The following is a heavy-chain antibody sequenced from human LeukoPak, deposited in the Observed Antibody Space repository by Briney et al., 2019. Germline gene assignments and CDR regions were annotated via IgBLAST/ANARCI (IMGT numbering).Heavy chain of an antibody. CDR3: ARELELQTRIDV. D-gene: IGHD1-7*01. J-gene: IGHJ6*02. Sequence: ASVKVSCKASRYTFTDYYMHWVRHAPGQELEWMGRINPKSGGTNLAQKVQSRVTMTRDTSISTAYMEPGSLRSDDTPVYYCARELELQTRIDVWGQGTTVTVSS. V-gene: IGHV1-2*06. CDR1: RYTFTDYY. CDR2: INPKSGGT.